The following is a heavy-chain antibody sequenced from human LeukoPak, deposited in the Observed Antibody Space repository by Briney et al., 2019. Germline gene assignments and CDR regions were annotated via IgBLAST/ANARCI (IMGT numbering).Heavy chain of an antibody. CDR1: GFTSSSYG. CDR3: ARDAGWLRYGGAYFDY. Sequence: GGSLRLSCAASGFTSSSYGMHWVRQAPGKGLEWVAVIWYDGSNKYYADSVKGRFTIPRDNSKNTLYLQMNSLRAEDTAVYYCARDAGWLRYGGAYFDYWGQGTLVTVSS. J-gene: IGHJ4*02. V-gene: IGHV3-33*01. CDR2: IWYDGSNK. D-gene: IGHD5-12*01.